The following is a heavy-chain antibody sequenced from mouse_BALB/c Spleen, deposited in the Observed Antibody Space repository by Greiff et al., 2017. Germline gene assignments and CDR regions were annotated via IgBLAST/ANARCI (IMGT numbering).Heavy chain of an antibody. V-gene: IGHV3-8*02. CDR2: ISYSGST. CDR3: AEGDGYYHYAMDY. J-gene: IGHJ4*01. Sequence: EVKLVESGPSLVKPSQTLSLTCSVTGDSITSGYWNWIRKFPGNKLEYMGYISYSGSTYYNPSLKSRISITRDTSKNQYYLQLNSVTTEDTATYYCAEGDGYYHYAMDYWGQGTSVTVSS. CDR1: GDSITSGY. D-gene: IGHD2-3*01.